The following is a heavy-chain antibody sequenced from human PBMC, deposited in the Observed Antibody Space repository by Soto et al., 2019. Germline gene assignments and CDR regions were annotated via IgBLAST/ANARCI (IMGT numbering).Heavy chain of an antibody. CDR3: ARDLPDSNKETWYFDY. J-gene: IGHJ4*02. D-gene: IGHD4-4*01. CDR2: IYSGGST. Sequence: GGSLRLSCASSGFTFSSYAMSWVRQAPGKGLEWVSVIYSGGSTYYADSVKGRFTISRDNSKNTLYLQMNSLRAEDTAVYYCARDLPDSNKETWYFDYWGQGTLVTVSS. V-gene: IGHV3-66*01. CDR1: GFTFSSYA.